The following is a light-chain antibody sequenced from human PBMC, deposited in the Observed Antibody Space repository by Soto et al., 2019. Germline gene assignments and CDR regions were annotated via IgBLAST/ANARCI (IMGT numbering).Light chain of an antibody. CDR1: SSDVGSYNL. CDR3: CSYAGSSTFHLL. CDR2: EGS. J-gene: IGLJ2*01. Sequence: QSALTQPASVSGSPGQSITISCTGTSSDVGSYNLVSWYQQHPGKAPKLMIYEGSKRPSGVSNRFSGSKSGNTASLTISGIQAEDEADYYCCSYAGSSTFHLLFGGGTQLTVL. V-gene: IGLV2-23*01.